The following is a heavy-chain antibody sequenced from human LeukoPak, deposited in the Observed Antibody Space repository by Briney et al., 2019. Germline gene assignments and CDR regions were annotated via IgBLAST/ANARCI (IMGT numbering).Heavy chain of an antibody. J-gene: IGHJ4*02. D-gene: IGHD2-15*01. CDR3: AKPGDGCSGGSCYYFDY. Sequence: QSGGSLRLSCAASGFTFSSYSMNWVRQAPGKGLEWVSYISSSSSTIYYADSVKGRFTISRDNAKNSLYLQMNSLRGEDTAVYYCAKPGDGCSGGSCYYFDYWGQGTLVTVSS. V-gene: IGHV3-48*01. CDR1: GFTFSSYS. CDR2: ISSSSSTI.